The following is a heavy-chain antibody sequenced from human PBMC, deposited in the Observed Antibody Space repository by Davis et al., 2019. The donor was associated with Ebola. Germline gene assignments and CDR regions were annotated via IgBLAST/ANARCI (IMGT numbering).Heavy chain of an antibody. CDR1: GGSISPYY. D-gene: IGHD4/OR15-4a*01. J-gene: IGHJ4*02. Sequence: MPSETLSLTCTVYGGSISPYYLSWSRERPGKGREGVGYIYYRGSTKYNLSLKGRVAISLDTSKNQFSLKLSSVTAADTAVYYCASSYGAAPFDYWGQGTLVTVSS. V-gene: IGHV4-59*08. CDR3: ASSYGAAPFDY. CDR2: IYYRGST.